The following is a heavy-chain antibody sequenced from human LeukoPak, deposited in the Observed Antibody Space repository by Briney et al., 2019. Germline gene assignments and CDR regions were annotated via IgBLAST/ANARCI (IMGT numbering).Heavy chain of an antibody. CDR1: GGSISSSNW. V-gene: IGHV4-4*02. D-gene: IGHD2-2*01. J-gene: IGHJ6*04. CDR2: IYHSGST. CDR3: ARVSDPTGSSTSWPNGMDV. Sequence: PSETLSLTCAVSGGSISSSNWWSWVRQPPGKRLEGSGEIYHSGSTNYNPSLKSRGTISVDKSKSQLSLKLSSVTAEDTDVYYCARVSDPTGSSTSWPNGMDVWGKGNTVTVSS.